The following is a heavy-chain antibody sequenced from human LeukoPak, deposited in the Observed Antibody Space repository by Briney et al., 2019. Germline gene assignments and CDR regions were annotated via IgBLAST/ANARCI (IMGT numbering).Heavy chain of an antibody. CDR3: ARDDGYCSGGSCYGKFDY. J-gene: IGHJ4*02. Sequence: GSVPVSCKASGYTFTGYYMQWVRQAPGQGLEWMGWINPISGGTNYAQKFQGRVTMTRDTSISTAYMELSRLRSDDTAVHYCARDDGYCSGGSCYGKFDYWGQGTLDTVSS. CDR2: INPISGGT. CDR1: GYTFTGYY. D-gene: IGHD2-15*01. V-gene: IGHV1-2*02.